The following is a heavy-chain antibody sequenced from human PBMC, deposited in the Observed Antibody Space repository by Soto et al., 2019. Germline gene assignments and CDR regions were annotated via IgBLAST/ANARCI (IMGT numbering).Heavy chain of an antibody. D-gene: IGHD6-19*01. CDR1: GYTFTSYC. J-gene: IGHJ5*02. CDR3: ARVGAVDGTGWFDP. Sequence: ASVKVSCKASGYTFTSYCISWVRQAPGQGLEWMGWISAYNGNTNYAQKLQGRVTMTTDTSTSTACMELRSLRSDDTAVYYCARVGAVDGTGWFDPWGQGTLVTVSS. V-gene: IGHV1-18*04. CDR2: ISAYNGNT.